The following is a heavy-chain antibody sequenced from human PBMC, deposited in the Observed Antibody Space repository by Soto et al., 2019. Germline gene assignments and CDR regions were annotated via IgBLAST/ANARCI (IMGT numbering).Heavy chain of an antibody. V-gene: IGHV4-30-2*01. CDR2: IYHSGST. Sequence: QLQLQESGSGLVKPSQTLSLTCAVSGGSISSGGYSWSWIRQPPGKGLEGIGYIYHSGSTYYNPSLKSRVTISVDRSKNQFSLKLSSVTAADTAVYYCARAIGGYCSSTSCLNWFDPWGQGTLVTVSS. D-gene: IGHD2-2*01. J-gene: IGHJ5*02. CDR1: GGSISSGGYS. CDR3: ARAIGGYCSSTSCLNWFDP.